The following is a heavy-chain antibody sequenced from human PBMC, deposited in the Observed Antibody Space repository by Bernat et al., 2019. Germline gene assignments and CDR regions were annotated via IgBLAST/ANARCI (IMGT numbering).Heavy chain of an antibody. V-gene: IGHV4-34*01. CDR3: ARHLEAMGTPNWFDP. CDR2: INHSGST. CDR1: GGSFSGYY. Sequence: QVQLQQWGAGLLKPSETLSLTCAVYGGSFSGYYWSWIRQPPGKGLEWIGEINHSGSTNYNPSLKSRVTISVDTSKNQFSLKLSSVTAADTAVYYCARHLEAMGTPNWFDPWGQGTLVTVSS. D-gene: IGHD7-27*01. J-gene: IGHJ5*02.